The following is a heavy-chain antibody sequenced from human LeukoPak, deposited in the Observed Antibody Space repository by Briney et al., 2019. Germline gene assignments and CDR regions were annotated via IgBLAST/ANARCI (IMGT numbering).Heavy chain of an antibody. D-gene: IGHD3-3*01. J-gene: IGHJ4*02. CDR2: ISSSSSYI. CDR1: GFTLRSYT. Sequence: PGGSLRLSCAASGFTLRSYTMNWVRQAPGKGLEWVSSISSSSSYIYYADSVKGRFTISRDNAKNSLYLQMNSLRAEDTAVYCCARDEIYDFWSGYSVFDYWGQGTLVTVSS. V-gene: IGHV3-21*01. CDR3: ARDEIYDFWSGYSVFDY.